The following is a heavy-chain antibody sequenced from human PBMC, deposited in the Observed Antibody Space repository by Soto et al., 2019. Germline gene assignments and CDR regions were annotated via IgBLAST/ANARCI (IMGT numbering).Heavy chain of an antibody. J-gene: IGHJ4*02. CDR2: IYSSGST. Sequence: QVQLQESGPGLVKPSETLSLTCTVSGDSVSSDNYYWTWIRQPPGNGLEWIGYIYSSGSTNYNPSLKSRVSISVDTSRNQFSLKLTSVTAADTAVYYCARDIRGYSRAFDYWGQGTLVTVSS. CDR1: GDSVSSDNYY. CDR3: ARDIRGYSRAFDY. D-gene: IGHD5-18*01. V-gene: IGHV4-61*01.